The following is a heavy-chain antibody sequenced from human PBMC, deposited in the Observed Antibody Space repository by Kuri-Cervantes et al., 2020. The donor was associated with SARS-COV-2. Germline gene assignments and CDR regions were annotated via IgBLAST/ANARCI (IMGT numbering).Heavy chain of an antibody. CDR1: GYTFTNYG. CDR2: INTYTGYA. V-gene: IGHV1-18*01. CDR3: ATDRDYGGKYWYFDL. Sequence: ASVKVSCKASGYTFTNYGIVWVRQAPGQGLEWVGRINTYTGYANYVQNLQGRVAMTTDTSTTTAYMELRSLRSDDTAVYYCATDRDYGGKYWYFDLWGHGTLVTVSS. D-gene: IGHD4-23*01. J-gene: IGHJ2*01.